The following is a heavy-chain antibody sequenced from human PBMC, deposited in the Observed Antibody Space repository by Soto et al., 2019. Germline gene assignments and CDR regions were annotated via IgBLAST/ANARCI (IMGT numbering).Heavy chain of an antibody. D-gene: IGHD3-22*01. CDR2: ISSSGSTI. J-gene: IGHJ2*01. V-gene: IGHV3-48*03. CDR1: GFTFSSYE. Sequence: EVQLVESGGGLVQPGGSLRLSCAASGFTFSSYEMNWVRQAPGKGLEWVSYISSSGSTIYYADSVKGRFTISRDNAKNSLYLQMNSLRAEDTAVYYCARDPPLLLWNFDLWGRGTLVTVSS. CDR3: ARDPPLLLWNFDL.